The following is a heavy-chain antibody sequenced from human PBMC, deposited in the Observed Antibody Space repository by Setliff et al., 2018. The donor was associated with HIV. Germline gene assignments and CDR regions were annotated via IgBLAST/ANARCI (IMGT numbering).Heavy chain of an antibody. CDR2: INPNSGGT. CDR1: GYTFTNYY. Sequence: ASVKVSCKASGYTFTNYYMHWVRQAPGQGLEWMGWINPNSGGTNYAQKFQGRVTMTRDTSISTAYMVLSSLRSEDTAVYYCAMSMTTYPVSRAFDIWGQGTMVTVSS. J-gene: IGHJ3*02. D-gene: IGHD4-4*01. CDR3: AMSMTTYPVSRAFDI. V-gene: IGHV1-2*02.